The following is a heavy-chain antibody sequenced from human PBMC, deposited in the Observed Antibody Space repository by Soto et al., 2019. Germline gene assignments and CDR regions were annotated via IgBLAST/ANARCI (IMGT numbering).Heavy chain of an antibody. CDR2: IYPGDSDT. D-gene: IGHD3-3*01. J-gene: IGHJ4*02. CDR1: GYSFTSYW. CDR3: AGSNWVRFLQWLPTNCFDY. V-gene: IGHV5-51*01. Sequence: PGESLKISCKGSGYSFTSYWIGWVRQMPGKGLEWMGIIYPGDSDTRYSPSFQGQVTISADKSISTAYLQWSSLKASDTAMDYCAGSNWVRFLQWLPTNCFDYWGQGTLVTVSS.